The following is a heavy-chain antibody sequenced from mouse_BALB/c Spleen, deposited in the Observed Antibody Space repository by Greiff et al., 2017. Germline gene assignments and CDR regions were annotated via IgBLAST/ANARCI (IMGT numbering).Heavy chain of an antibody. D-gene: IGHD1-1*01. CDR1: GFTFSSYG. Sequence: EVQLQESGGGLVQPGGSLKLSCAASGFTFSSYGMSWVRQTPDKRLELVATINSNGGSTYYPDSVKGRFTISRDNAKNTLYLQMSSLKSEDTAMYYCASDYYGRSYWGQGTSVTVSS. CDR2: INSNGGST. V-gene: IGHV5-6-3*01. CDR3: ASDYYGRSY. J-gene: IGHJ4*01.